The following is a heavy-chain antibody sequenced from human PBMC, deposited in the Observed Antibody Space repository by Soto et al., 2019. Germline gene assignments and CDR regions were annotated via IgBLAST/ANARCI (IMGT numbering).Heavy chain of an antibody. J-gene: IGHJ6*02. Sequence: GGSLRLSCAASGFTFSSYGMHWVRQAPGKGLEWVAVISYDGSNKYYADSVKGRFTISRDNSKNTLYLQMNCLRAEDTAVYYCAKESNYYGMDVWGQGTTVTVAS. V-gene: IGHV3-30*18. CDR3: AKESNYYGMDV. CDR2: ISYDGSNK. CDR1: GFTFSSYG.